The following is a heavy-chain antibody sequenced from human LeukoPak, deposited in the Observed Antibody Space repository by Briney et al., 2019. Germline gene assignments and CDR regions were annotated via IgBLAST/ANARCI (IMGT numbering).Heavy chain of an antibody. V-gene: IGHV3-33*01. CDR3: SRGGYGDYNNWFDP. J-gene: IGHJ5*02. Sequence: GRSLRLSCAASGFTFSSFGMHWVRQAPGKGLEWVADIWYNGSNKYYAESVKGRFTISRDNSKNTLYLQMNSLRAEDTAVYHCSRGGYGDYNNWFDPWGQGTLVIVSS. CDR1: GFTFSSFG. D-gene: IGHD4-17*01. CDR2: IWYNGSNK.